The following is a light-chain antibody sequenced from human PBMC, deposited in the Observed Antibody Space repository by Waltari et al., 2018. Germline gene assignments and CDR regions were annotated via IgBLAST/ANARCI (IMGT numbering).Light chain of an antibody. CDR3: QQSYSLPNT. CDR2: GAS. J-gene: IGKJ2*01. Sequence: DIRMTQSPSSLSASVGDRVTITCRASQMISSYLNWYQQIPGKAPKLLIYGASSLQSGVPSRFSGSGFETDFTLTISSLQSEDLATYYCQQSYSLPNTFGHGTKLEI. CDR1: QMISSY. V-gene: IGKV1-39*01.